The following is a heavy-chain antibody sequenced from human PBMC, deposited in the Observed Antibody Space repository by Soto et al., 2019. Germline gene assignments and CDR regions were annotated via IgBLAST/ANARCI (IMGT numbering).Heavy chain of an antibody. CDR1: GFTFSSYA. Sequence: GGSLRLSCAASGFTFSSYAMSWVRQAPGKGLEWVSAISGSGGSTYYADSVKGRFTISRDNSKNTLYLQMNSLRAEDTAVYYCAKDQDYYDSSGYYSGYWGQGTLVTVSS. CDR2: ISGSGGST. CDR3: AKDQDYYDSSGYYSGY. V-gene: IGHV3-23*01. J-gene: IGHJ4*02. D-gene: IGHD3-22*01.